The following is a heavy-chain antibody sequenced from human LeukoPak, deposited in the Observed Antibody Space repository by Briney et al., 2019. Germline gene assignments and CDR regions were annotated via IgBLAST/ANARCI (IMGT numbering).Heavy chain of an antibody. CDR2: ISSSSTTI. J-gene: IGHJ4*02. V-gene: IGHV3-48*01. D-gene: IGHD4-17*01. CDR3: ARDLTTVTTPGY. CDR1: GFTFSSYS. Sequence: GGPLRLSCAASGFTFSSYSMIWIRQAPGEGLEWISYISSSSTTISYPDSVKGRFTISRDNAKNSLFLQMNSLRAEDTALYYCARDLTTVTTPGYWGQGTLVTVSS.